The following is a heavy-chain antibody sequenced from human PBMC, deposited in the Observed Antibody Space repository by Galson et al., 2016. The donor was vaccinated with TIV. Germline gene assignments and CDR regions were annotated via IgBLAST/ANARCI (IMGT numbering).Heavy chain of an antibody. CDR2: ISGGHGTT. V-gene: IGHV3-23*01. Sequence: SLRLSCAASGFTFISYAMSWVRQAPGKGLEWVSDISGGHGTTDYADSVKGRFTISRDNSKNTLYLQMDSLRAEDTAVYYCAKSFQYFYDNSGYFPYGFHIWGRGTMVTVSS. J-gene: IGHJ3*02. CDR1: GFTFISYA. CDR3: AKSFQYFYDNSGYFPYGFHI. D-gene: IGHD3-22*01.